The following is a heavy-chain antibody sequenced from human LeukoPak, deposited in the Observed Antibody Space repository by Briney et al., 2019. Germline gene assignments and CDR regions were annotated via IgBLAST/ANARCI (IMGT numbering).Heavy chain of an antibody. V-gene: IGHV1-2*06. CDR2: INPNSGGT. J-gene: IGHJ6*03. D-gene: IGHD5-18*01. Sequence: ASVKVSCKASGYTFTGYYMHWVRQAPGQGLEWMGRINPNSGGTNYAQKFQGRVTMTRDTSISTAYMELRSLRSDDTAVYYCAVRRGYSYGLHYYYYYYMDVWGKGTTVTVSS. CDR3: AVRRGYSYGLHYYYYYYMDV. CDR1: GYTFTGYY.